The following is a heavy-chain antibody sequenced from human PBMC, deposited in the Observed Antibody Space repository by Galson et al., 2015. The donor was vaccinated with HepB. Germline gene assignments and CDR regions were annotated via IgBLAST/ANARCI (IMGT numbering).Heavy chain of an antibody. J-gene: IGHJ4*02. V-gene: IGHV3-30*04. CDR3: ARGGTMVRGVIDPFDY. D-gene: IGHD3-10*01. CDR1: GFTFSSYA. Sequence: SLRLSCAASGFTFSSYAMHWVRQAPGKGLEWVAVISYDGSNKYYADSVKGRFTISRDNSKNTLYLQMNSLRAEDTAVYYCARGGTMVRGVIDPFDYWGQGTLVTVSS. CDR2: ISYDGSNK.